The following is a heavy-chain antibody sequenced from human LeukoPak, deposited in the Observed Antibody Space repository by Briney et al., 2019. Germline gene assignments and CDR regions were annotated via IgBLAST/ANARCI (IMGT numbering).Heavy chain of an antibody. Sequence: ASVKVSCKASGGTFSSYDINWVRQATGQGLEWMGWMNPNSGNTGYAQKFQGRVTITRNTSISTAYMELSSLRSEDTAVYYCARGPGGYGSGSLSFDPWGQGTLVTVSS. V-gene: IGHV1-8*03. CDR2: MNPNSGNT. D-gene: IGHD3-10*01. CDR1: GGTFSSYD. J-gene: IGHJ5*02. CDR3: ARGPGGYGSGSLSFDP.